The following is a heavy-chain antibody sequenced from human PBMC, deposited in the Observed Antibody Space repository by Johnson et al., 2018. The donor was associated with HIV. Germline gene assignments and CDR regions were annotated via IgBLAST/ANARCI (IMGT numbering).Heavy chain of an antibody. J-gene: IGHJ3*02. CDR2: IRYDGNNE. CDR1: GVTFSSYG. Sequence: QVQLVESGGGVVQPGGSLRLSCAASGVTFSSYGMHWVRQAPGKGLEWVAFIRYDGNNEYYPDSVKGRFTISRDNSKNTLYLQRNSLRAEDTAVYYCARDRAYYDFWSGYPENYDAFDSWGPGTLVTVSS. D-gene: IGHD3-3*01. CDR3: ARDRAYYDFWSGYPENYDAFDS. V-gene: IGHV3-30*02.